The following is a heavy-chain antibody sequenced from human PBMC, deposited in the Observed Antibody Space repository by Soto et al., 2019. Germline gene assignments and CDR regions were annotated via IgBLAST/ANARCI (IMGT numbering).Heavy chain of an antibody. V-gene: IGHV3-23*01. CDR2: ISGSGGST. CDR3: AKDLLGYCSSTSCSPRGAFDI. D-gene: IGHD2-2*01. CDR1: GFTFSSYA. J-gene: IGHJ3*02. Sequence: LRLSCAASGFTFSSYAMSWVRQAPGKGLEWVSAISGSGGSTYYADSVKGRFTISRDNSKNTLYLQMNSLRAEDTAVYYCAKDLLGYCSSTSCSPRGAFDIWGQGTMVTRLL.